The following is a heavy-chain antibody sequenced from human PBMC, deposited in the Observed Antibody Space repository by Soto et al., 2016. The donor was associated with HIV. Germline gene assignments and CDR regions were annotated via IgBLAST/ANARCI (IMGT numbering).Heavy chain of an antibody. CDR2: IDPQNGET. Sequence: EVQLIQSGAEMTKPGATVKISCTFSGYTFTDYYMHWVKQAPGKGLEWMGLIDPQNGETVYAENFQDRVAITADASTDTTYMEMTRLRYDDTAVYYCRIVVVTDSWGFDFWGQGTLVTVSS. CDR1: GYTFTDYY. J-gene: IGHJ4*02. D-gene: IGHD2-21*02. V-gene: IGHV1-69-2*01. CDR3: RIVVVTDSWGFDF.